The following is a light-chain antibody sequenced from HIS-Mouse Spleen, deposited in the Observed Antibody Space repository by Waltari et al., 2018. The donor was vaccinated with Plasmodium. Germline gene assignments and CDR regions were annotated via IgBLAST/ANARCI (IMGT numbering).Light chain of an antibody. J-gene: IGKJ3*01. CDR3: QQYNNWSFT. CDR2: GAS. Sequence: EIVMTQSPATLSVSPGDRATLSCRASQSVSSNLAWYQQKPGQAPRLLIYGASTRATGIPARFSGSGSGTEFTLTISSLQSEDFAVYYCQQYNNWSFTFGLGTKVDIK. V-gene: IGKV3-15*01. CDR1: QSVSSN.